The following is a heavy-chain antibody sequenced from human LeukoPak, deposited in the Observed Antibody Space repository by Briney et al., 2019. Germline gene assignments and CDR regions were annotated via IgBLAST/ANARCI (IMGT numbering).Heavy chain of an antibody. J-gene: IGHJ4*02. V-gene: IGHV3-15*01. Sequence: PGGSLRLSCAASGGFNFDDAWLTWVRQAPGRGLEWVGRIHSKPAGGTIDYAAPVKGRFTISRDDSTYTLYLQMNSLTTEDTAVYYCTTAAGYSGYDYLDYWGQGTLVTVSS. CDR3: TTAAGYSGYDYLDY. CDR1: GGFNFDDAW. CDR2: IHSKPAGGTI. D-gene: IGHD5-12*01.